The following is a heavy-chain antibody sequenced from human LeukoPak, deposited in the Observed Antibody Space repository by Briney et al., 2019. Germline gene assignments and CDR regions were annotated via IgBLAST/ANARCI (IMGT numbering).Heavy chain of an antibody. D-gene: IGHD6-13*01. CDR1: GFTFSNHG. CDR2: ISSSSYI. V-gene: IGHV3-23*01. CDR3: AKTYISSRAHYYYYYYMDV. J-gene: IGHJ6*03. Sequence: GGSLRLSCAASGFTFSNHGMNWVRQAPGEGLEWVSSISSSSYICYADSVKGRFTISRDSSKNTLYLQMNSLRAEDTAVYYCAKTYISSRAHYYYYYYMDVWGKGTTVTISS.